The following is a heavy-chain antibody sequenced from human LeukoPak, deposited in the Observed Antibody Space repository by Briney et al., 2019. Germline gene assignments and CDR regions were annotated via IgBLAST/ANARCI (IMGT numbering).Heavy chain of an antibody. J-gene: IGHJ3*02. CDR2: IYAVGTT. D-gene: IGHD3-3*01. V-gene: IGHV3-53*01. Sequence: GGSLRLSCAASGFSASGNYMSWVRQAPGKGLEWVSVIYAVGTTYYADSVKGRFTISRDTSRNALYLQMNSLRVDDTAVYYCTRGPEWSRPVGDACEIWGQGTMVTVSS. CDR1: GFSASGNY. CDR3: TRGPEWSRPVGDACEI.